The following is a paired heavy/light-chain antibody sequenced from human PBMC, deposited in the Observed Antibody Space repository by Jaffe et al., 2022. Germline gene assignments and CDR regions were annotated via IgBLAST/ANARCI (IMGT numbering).Light chain of an antibody. CDR2: EVS. CDR1: SSDVGSYNL. J-gene: IGLJ2*01. V-gene: IGLV2-23*02. Sequence: QSALTQPASVSGSPGQSITISCTGTSSDVGSYNLVSWYQQHPGKAPKLMIYEVSKRPSGVSNRFSGSKSGNTASLTISGLQAEDEADYYCCSYAGSSTFDVVFGGGTKLTVL. CDR3: CSYAGSSTFDVV.
Heavy chain of an antibody. V-gene: IGHV4-59*01. CDR1: GGSISSYY. CDR2: IYYSGST. Sequence: QVQLQESGPGLVKPSETLSLTCTVSGGSISSYYWSWIRQPPGKGLEWIGYIYYSGSTNYNPSLKSRVTISVDTSKNQFSLKLSSVTAADTAVYYCARRGDYDYVWGKHPHKGLAGRYYFDYWGQGTLVTVSS. CDR3: ARRGDYDYVWGKHPHKGLAGRYYFDY. D-gene: IGHD3-16*01. J-gene: IGHJ4*02.